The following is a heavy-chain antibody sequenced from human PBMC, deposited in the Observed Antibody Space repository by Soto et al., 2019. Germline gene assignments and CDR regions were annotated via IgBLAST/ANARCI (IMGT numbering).Heavy chain of an antibody. J-gene: IGHJ6*03. CDR3: ARTVCQHGEQWLVRCYYYYMDV. CDR2: INHSGST. CDR1: GGSFSGYY. V-gene: IGHV4-34*01. D-gene: IGHD6-19*01. Sequence: SETLSLTCAVYGGSFSGYYWSWIRQPPGKGLEWIGEINHSGSTNYNPSLKSRVTISVDTSKNQFSLKLSSVTAADTAVYYCARTVCQHGEQWLVRCYYYYMDVWGKGTTVTVSS.